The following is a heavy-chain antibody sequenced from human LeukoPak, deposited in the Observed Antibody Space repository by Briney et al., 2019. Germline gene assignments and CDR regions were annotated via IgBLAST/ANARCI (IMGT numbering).Heavy chain of an antibody. CDR2: ISYDGSNK. J-gene: IGHJ4*02. CDR1: GFTFSSYA. V-gene: IGHV3-30*04. Sequence: PGGSLRLSCAASGFTFSSYAMQWVRQAPGKGLEWVAVISYDGSNKYYADSVKGRFTISRDNSKNTLYLQMNSLRAEDTAVYYCAREYDSSGYFDYWGQGTLVTVSS. CDR3: AREYDSSGYFDY. D-gene: IGHD3-22*01.